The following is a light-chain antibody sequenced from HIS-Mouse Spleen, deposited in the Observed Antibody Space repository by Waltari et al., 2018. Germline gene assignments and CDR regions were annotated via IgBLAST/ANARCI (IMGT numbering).Light chain of an antibody. J-gene: IGLJ2*01. CDR2: EDS. CDR3: YSTDSSGNHRV. Sequence: SYELTQPPSVSVSPGQTARITCSGDALPKNSAYWYQQKSRQAPVLVIYEDSKRPSGIPVRFSGFSSGTMATLTISGAQVEDEADYYCYSTDSSGNHRVFGGGTKLTVL. CDR1: ALPKNS. V-gene: IGLV3-10*01.